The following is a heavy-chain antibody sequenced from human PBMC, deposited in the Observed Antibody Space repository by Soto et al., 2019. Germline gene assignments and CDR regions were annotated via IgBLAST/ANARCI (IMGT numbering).Heavy chain of an antibody. CDR1: GGSVNIGTYY. Sequence: SETLSLTCTVLGGSVNIGTYYCSWIRQPPGKGLEWIGFIHYSGSTNYNPSLKGRVTMSVDTSKNQFSLKLTSVNTADTAIYYCTRGGDPYKTGHWGQGTLVTVSS. CDR3: TRGGDPYKTGH. V-gene: IGHV4-61*01. J-gene: IGHJ4*02. CDR2: IHYSGST. D-gene: IGHD2-21*01.